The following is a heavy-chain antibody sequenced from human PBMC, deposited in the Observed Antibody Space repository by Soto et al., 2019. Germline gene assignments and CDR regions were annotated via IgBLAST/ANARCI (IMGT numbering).Heavy chain of an antibody. CDR3: ARSLIVATIEATHWFDP. D-gene: IGHD5-12*01. CDR1: GDSXSSNSAA. J-gene: IGHJ5*02. Sequence: TLSLTCAISGDSXSSNSAAWNWIRQSPSRGLEWLGRTYYRSKWYNDYAVSVKSRITINPDTSKNQFSLQLNSVTPEDTAVYYCARSLIVATIEATHWFDPWGQGTLVTVSS. V-gene: IGHV6-1*01. CDR2: TYYRSKWYN.